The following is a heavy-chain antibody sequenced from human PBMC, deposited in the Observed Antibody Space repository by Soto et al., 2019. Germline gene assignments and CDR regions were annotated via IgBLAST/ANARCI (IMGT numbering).Heavy chain of an antibody. D-gene: IGHD1-7*01. CDR3: AKDQDPRLELKDY. CDR1: GFTFSNAW. V-gene: IGHV3-23*01. Sequence: PGGSLRLSCAASGFTFSNAWMNWVRQAPGKGLEWVSAISGSGGSTYYADSVKGRFTISRDNSKNTLYLQMNSLRAEDTAVYYCAKDQDPRLELKDYWGQGTLVTVS. J-gene: IGHJ4*02. CDR2: ISGSGGST.